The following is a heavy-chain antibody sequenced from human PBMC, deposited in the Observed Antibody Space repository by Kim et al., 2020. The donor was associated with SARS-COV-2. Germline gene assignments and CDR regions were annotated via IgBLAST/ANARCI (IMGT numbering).Heavy chain of an antibody. V-gene: IGHV1-24*01. J-gene: IGHJ6*02. CDR1: GYTLTDLS. CDR3: ATGTMVRGVIHYYYYGMDV. Sequence: ASVKVSCKVSGYTLTDLSIHWVRQAPGKGLEWMGGFDPEDGETIYAQKFQGRVTMTEDTSTDTAYMELSSLRSEDTAIYYCATGTMVRGVIHYYYYGMDVWGQGTTVTVSS. D-gene: IGHD3-10*01. CDR2: FDPEDGET.